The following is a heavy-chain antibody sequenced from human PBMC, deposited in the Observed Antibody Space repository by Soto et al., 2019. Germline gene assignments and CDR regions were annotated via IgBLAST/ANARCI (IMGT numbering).Heavy chain of an antibody. D-gene: IGHD6-19*01. CDR3: ARVAYSIAVAGTRKNAFDI. Sequence: SHTLYLTCSIAGDSVASNSAACTWIRQSPSRGLEWLGRTYYRSKWYNDYAVSVKSRITINPDTSKNQFSLQLNSVTPEDTAVYYCARVAYSIAVAGTRKNAFDIWGQGTMVTVSS. J-gene: IGHJ3*02. CDR2: TYYRSKWYN. CDR1: GDSVASNSAA. V-gene: IGHV6-1*01.